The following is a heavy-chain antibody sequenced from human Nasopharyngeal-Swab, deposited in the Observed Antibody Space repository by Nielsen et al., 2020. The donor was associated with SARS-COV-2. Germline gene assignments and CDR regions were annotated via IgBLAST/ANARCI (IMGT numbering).Heavy chain of an antibody. CDR2: IYYSEST. D-gene: IGHD3-3*01. V-gene: IGHV4-59*08. J-gene: IGHJ6*04. CDR1: GGSISSYY. Sequence: SETLSLTCTVSGGSISSYYWSWIRQPPGKGLEWIGYIYYSESTNYNPSLKSRVTISVDTSKNQFSLKLSSVTAADTAVYYCAGLWGYYDFWSGYSPPDVWGEGTTVTVSS. CDR3: AGLWGYYDFWSGYSPPDV.